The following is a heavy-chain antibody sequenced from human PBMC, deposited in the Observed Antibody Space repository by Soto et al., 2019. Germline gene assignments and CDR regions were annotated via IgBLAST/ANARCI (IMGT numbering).Heavy chain of an antibody. V-gene: IGHV3-23*01. Sequence: EVQLLESGGGLVQPGGSLRLSCAASGFTFSSYAMSWVRQAPGKGLEWVSAISGSGGSTYYADSVKGRFTISRDNSKNTLYLQMNSLRAEDTAVYYCAKGAVSYSSSWYGGWFDPWGQGTLVTVSS. CDR3: AKGAVSYSSSWYGGWFDP. CDR1: GFTFSSYA. CDR2: ISGSGGST. J-gene: IGHJ5*02. D-gene: IGHD6-13*01.